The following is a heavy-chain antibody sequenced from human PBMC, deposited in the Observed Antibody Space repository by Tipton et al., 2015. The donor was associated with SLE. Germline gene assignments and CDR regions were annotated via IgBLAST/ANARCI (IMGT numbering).Heavy chain of an antibody. Sequence: GSLRLSCAASGFTVINNYMTWVRQAPGKGLEWVSLIYPGGNTYHADSVKGRFTISRDSSKNTLDLQMKNLRAEDTAVYYCARVDFSGVASPWGQGTLATVSS. CDR2: IYPGGNT. CDR3: ARVDFSGVASP. D-gene: IGHD3-3*01. J-gene: IGHJ5*02. V-gene: IGHV3-53*01. CDR1: GFTVINNY.